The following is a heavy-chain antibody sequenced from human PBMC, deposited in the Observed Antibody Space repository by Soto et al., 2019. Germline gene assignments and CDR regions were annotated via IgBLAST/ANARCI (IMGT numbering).Heavy chain of an antibody. D-gene: IGHD6-13*01. CDR2: ISSSGTTI. Sequence: VQLVESGGGVVQPGRSLRLSCAASGFTFSSYGMHWVRQAPGKGLEWVSYISSSGTTIYYADSVKGRFSISRDNAKNSLYLQMNSLRDEDTAVYYCAREPVAATGTGFDYWGQGTLVTVSS. CDR3: AREPVAATGTGFDY. V-gene: IGHV3-48*02. J-gene: IGHJ4*02. CDR1: GFTFSSYG.